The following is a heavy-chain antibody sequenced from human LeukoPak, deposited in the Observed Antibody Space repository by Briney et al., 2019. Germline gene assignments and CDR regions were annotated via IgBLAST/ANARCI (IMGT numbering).Heavy chain of an antibody. CDR3: ARHVGFITMVRGVINNNWFDP. Sequence: SETLSLTCDVYGGSFSGYYWSWIRQPPGKGLEWIGSIYYSGSPYYNPSLKSRVTISVDTSKKQFSLKLSSVTAADTAVYYCARHVGFITMVRGVINNNWFDPWGQGTLVTVSS. D-gene: IGHD3-10*01. CDR1: GGSFSGYY. CDR2: IYYSGSP. J-gene: IGHJ5*02. V-gene: IGHV4-34*01.